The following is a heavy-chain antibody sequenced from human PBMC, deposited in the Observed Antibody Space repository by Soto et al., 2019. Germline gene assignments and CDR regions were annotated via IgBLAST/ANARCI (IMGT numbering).Heavy chain of an antibody. CDR3: ARHPTGLWFGGGPDY. CDR2: IYHNGNT. CDR1: NGSISSSISY. V-gene: IGHV4-39*01. Sequence: SETLSLTCTVSNGSISSSISYWGWIRQPPGGGLAWIGSIYHNGNTYYNPSLKSRVTISVDTSKNQFSLKLSAVTAADTAVYYCARHPTGLWFGGGPDYWGQGTLVTVSS. D-gene: IGHD3-10*01. J-gene: IGHJ4*02.